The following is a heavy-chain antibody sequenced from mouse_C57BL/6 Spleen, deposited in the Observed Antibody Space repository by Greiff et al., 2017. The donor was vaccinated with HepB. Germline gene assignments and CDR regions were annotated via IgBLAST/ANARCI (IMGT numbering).Heavy chain of an antibody. J-gene: IGHJ4*01. CDR3: ARETAQATSMDY. CDR1: GFTFSDYY. Sequence: EVQVVESEGGLVQPGSSMKLSCTASGFTFSDYYMAWVRQVPEKGLEWVANINYDGSSTYYLDSLKSRFIISRDNAKNILYLQMSSLKSEDTATYYCARETAQATSMDYWGQGTSVTVSS. CDR2: INYDGSST. V-gene: IGHV5-16*01. D-gene: IGHD3-2*02.